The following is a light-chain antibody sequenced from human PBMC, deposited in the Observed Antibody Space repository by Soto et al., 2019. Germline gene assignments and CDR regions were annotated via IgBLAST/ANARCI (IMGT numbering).Light chain of an antibody. Sequence: DIQMTQSPSTLSASVRDSLTITCRASHSIRDCLAWYQQKPGKAPQLLIYDASNLESGVPSRFSGSGSGTEFTLTITSLRPDDFATYYCQQYESYSLTFGGGTRVDIK. J-gene: IGKJ4*01. CDR1: HSIRDC. CDR2: DAS. V-gene: IGKV1-5*01. CDR3: QQYESYSLT.